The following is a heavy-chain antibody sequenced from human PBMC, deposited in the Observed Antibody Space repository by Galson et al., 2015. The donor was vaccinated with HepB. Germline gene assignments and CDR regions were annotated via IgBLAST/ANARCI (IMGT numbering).Heavy chain of an antibody. CDR2: IDPSDSYT. J-gene: IGHJ6*03. Sequence: QSGAEVKKPGESLRISCKGSGYSFTSYWISWVRQMPGKGLEWMGRIDPSDSYTNYSPSFQGHVTISADKSISTAYLQWSSLKASDTAMYYCARHFSLDSSSSQLYYYYYYMDVWGKGTTVTVSS. CDR1: GYSFTSYW. CDR3: ARHFSLDSSSSQLYYYYYYMDV. V-gene: IGHV5-10-1*01. D-gene: IGHD6-13*01.